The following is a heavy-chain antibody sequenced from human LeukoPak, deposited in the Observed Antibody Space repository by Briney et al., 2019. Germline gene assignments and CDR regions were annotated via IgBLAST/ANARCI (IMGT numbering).Heavy chain of an antibody. Sequence: GKSLKISCKGSGYSFTSYWIGWVRQMPGKGLEWMGIIYPGDSDTRYSPSFQGQVTISADKSISTAYLQWSSLKASDTAMYYCARLSRPRGYSGYDYDYWGQGTLVTVSS. J-gene: IGHJ4*02. CDR2: IYPGDSDT. D-gene: IGHD5-12*01. CDR3: ARLSRPRGYSGYDYDY. CDR1: GYSFTSYW. V-gene: IGHV5-51*01.